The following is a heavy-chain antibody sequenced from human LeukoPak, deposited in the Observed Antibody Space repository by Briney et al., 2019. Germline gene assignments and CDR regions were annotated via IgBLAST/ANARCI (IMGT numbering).Heavy chain of an antibody. J-gene: IGHJ4*02. CDR3: AKAGSSTSCYSLVY. Sequence: GGSLSLSCAVSGFTFSSYGMQWVRQAAGKGVEWVAVTSYEGSNKYYADSVKGRFTISRDNSKSTLYLQMNSLRAEDTAVYYCAKAGSSTSCYSLVYWGQGTLVTVAS. CDR2: TSYEGSNK. CDR1: GFTFSSYG. D-gene: IGHD2-2*02. V-gene: IGHV3-30*18.